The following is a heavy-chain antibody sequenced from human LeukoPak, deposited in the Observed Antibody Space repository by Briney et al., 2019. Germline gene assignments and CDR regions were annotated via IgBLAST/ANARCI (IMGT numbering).Heavy chain of an antibody. CDR3: TFFGTTGTAHPVDY. Sequence: PGGSLRLSCAASGFTFSDYYMSWIRQAPGKGLEWVSYISSSGSTIYYADSVKGRFTISRDNAKNSLYLQMNSLRAEDTAVYYCTFFGTTGTAHPVDYWGQGTLVTVSS. V-gene: IGHV3-11*01. CDR2: ISSSGSTI. CDR1: GFTFSDYY. D-gene: IGHD1-1*01. J-gene: IGHJ4*02.